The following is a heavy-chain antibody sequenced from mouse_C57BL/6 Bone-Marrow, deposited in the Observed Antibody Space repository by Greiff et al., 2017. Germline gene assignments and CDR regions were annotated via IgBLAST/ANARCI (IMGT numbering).Heavy chain of an antibody. V-gene: IGHV1-61*01. CDR3: ARENYYSNHGGFAY. CDR1: GYTFTSYW. CDR2: IYPSDSET. Sequence: QVQLQQPGAELVRPGSSVKLSCKASGYTFTSYWMDWVKQRPGQGLEWIGNIYPSDSETHYNQKFKDKATLTVDKSSSTAYMQLSSLTSEDSAVYYCARENYYSNHGGFAYWGQGTLVTVSA. J-gene: IGHJ3*01. D-gene: IGHD2-5*01.